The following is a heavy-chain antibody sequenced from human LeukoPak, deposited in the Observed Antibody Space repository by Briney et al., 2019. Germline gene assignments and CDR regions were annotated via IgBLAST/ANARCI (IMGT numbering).Heavy chain of an antibody. Sequence: GGSLRLSCTASGFPFRSYFMNWVRQAPEKGLEWLSYIGPSSDNINYADSVKGRFTVSRDNAKNSLYLQMNSLRAEDTAVYYCARVNPTNSGFYTYWGQGTLVTVSS. J-gene: IGHJ1*01. D-gene: IGHD3-22*01. CDR3: ARVNPTNSGFYTY. CDR1: GFPFRSYF. V-gene: IGHV3-48*04. CDR2: IGPSSDNI.